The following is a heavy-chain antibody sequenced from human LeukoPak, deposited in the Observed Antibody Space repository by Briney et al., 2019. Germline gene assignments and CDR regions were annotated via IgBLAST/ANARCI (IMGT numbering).Heavy chain of an antibody. V-gene: IGHV4-59*12. J-gene: IGHJ6*03. CDR1: GGSISNYY. D-gene: IGHD6-19*01. Sequence: SETLSLTCTVSGGSISNYYWSWIRQPPGKGLEWIGYIYYSGSTNYNPSLKSRVTISVDTSKNQFSLKLSSVTAADTAVYYCARDTAARSSGWYHYYYYYMDVWGKGTTVTISS. CDR2: IYYSGST. CDR3: ARDTAARSSGWYHYYYYYMDV.